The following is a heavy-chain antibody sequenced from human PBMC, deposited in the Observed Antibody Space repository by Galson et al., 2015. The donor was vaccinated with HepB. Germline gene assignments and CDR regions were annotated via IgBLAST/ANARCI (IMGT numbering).Heavy chain of an antibody. D-gene: IGHD2-2*01. CDR1: GYTFTSYY. Sequence: SVKVSCKASGYTFTSYYMHWMRQAPGQGLEWMGIINPSGGSTSYAQKFQGRVTMTRDTSTSTVYMELSSLRSEDTAVYYCAVGVGYCSSTSCFNWFDPWGQGTLVTVSS. CDR2: INPSGGST. V-gene: IGHV1-46*01. J-gene: IGHJ5*02. CDR3: AVGVGYCSSTSCFNWFDP.